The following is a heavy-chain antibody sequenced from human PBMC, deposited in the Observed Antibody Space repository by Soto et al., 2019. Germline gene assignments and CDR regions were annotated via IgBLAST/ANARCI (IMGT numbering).Heavy chain of an antibody. CDR2: INHSGST. CDR1: GGSFSGYY. J-gene: IGHJ6*03. D-gene: IGHD2-2*01. V-gene: IGHV4-34*01. CDR3: ARGHRVVVVPAAPGNYYYMDV. Sequence: QVQLQQWGAGLLKPSETLSLTCAVYGGSFSGYYWSWIRQPPGKGLEWIGEINHSGSTNYNPSLKSRVTISVDTSENQFSLKLSSVTAAAAAVYYCARGHRVVVVPAAPGNYYYMDVWGKGTTVTVSS.